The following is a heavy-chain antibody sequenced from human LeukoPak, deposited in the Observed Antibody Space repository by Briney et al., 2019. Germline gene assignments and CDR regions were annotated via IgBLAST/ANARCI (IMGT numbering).Heavy chain of an antibody. J-gene: IGHJ4*02. V-gene: IGHV1-8*03. CDR2: MNPNSGNT. CDR3: ARAPHTMVRGVIVPLFSFDY. Sequence: ASVKVSCKASGYTFTSYDINWVRQATGQGLEWMGWMNPNSGNTGYAQKFQGRVTITRNTSISTAYVELSSLRSEDTAVYYCARAPHTMVRGVIVPLFSFDYWGQGTLVTVSS. D-gene: IGHD3-10*01. CDR1: GYTFTSYD.